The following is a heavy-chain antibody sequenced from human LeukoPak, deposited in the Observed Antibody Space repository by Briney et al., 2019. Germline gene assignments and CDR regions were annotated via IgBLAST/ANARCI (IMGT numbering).Heavy chain of an antibody. Sequence: GASVKVSCKASGYTFTSYDINWVRQATGQGLEWMGWMNPDSGNTGYAQKFQGRVTITRNTSISTAYMELSSLRSEYTAVYYCATTRSTPLDIVLWGWGQGTLVTVSS. CDR2: MNPDSGNT. V-gene: IGHV1-8*03. J-gene: IGHJ4*02. CDR1: GYTFTSYD. D-gene: IGHD2-8*01. CDR3: ATTRSTPLDIVLWG.